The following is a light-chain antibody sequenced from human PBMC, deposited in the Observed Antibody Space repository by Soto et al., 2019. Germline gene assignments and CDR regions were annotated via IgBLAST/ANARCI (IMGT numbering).Light chain of an antibody. J-gene: IGLJ1*01. CDR3: SSFTGTTTLDV. CDR2: GVS. CDR1: SSDVGAYKY. Sequence: QSVLTQPASVSGSPGQSITISCTGTSSDVGAYKYVSWYQQHPGKAPKLIIYGVSNRPSGVSNRFSGSKSGNTAFLTISGLHPEDEADYYCSSFTGTTTLDVFGTGTKGTVL. V-gene: IGLV2-14*03.